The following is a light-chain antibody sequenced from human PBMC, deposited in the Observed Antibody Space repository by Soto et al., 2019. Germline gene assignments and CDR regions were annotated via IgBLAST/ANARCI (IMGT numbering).Light chain of an antibody. V-gene: IGKV3-15*01. CDR2: DTS. J-gene: IGKJ4*01. CDR1: QGIGDT. CDR3: QRYNNWPIT. Sequence: EVVLTQSPSTLSVSPGEGVTLACRASQGIGDTLALYQHKPGQTPRLLISDTSARATVVPAGFSGSRSGPDFTPTIHSLQTEDFASYYCQRYNNWPITSDGGTKVESK.